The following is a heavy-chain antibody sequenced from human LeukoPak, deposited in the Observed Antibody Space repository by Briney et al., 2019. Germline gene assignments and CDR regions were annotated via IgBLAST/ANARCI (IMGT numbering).Heavy chain of an antibody. CDR1: GYSFTSYW. D-gene: IGHD7-27*01. Sequence: GESLKISCKGSGYSFTSYWIGWVRQMPGKGLEWMGIIYPGDSDTRYSPSFQGQVTISADKSISTAYLQWSSLKASDTAMYYCASSNWGSGYYYYGMDVWGQGTTVTVSS. CDR2: IYPGDSDT. V-gene: IGHV5-51*01. CDR3: ASSNWGSGYYYYGMDV. J-gene: IGHJ6*02.